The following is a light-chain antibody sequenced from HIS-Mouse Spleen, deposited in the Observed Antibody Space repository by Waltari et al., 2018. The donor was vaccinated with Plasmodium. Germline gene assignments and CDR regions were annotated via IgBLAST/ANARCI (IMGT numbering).Light chain of an antibody. CDR3: YSTDSSGNHRV. CDR1: ALPTTY. CDR2: EDS. J-gene: IGLJ3*02. V-gene: IGLV3-10*01. Sequence: SYELTQPPSVSVSPGQTARITCSGDALPTTYAYWYQQKSGQAPVLVIYEDSKRPSGIPERFSGSNSGTMATLTISGAQVEDEADYYCYSTDSSGNHRVFGGGTKLTVL.